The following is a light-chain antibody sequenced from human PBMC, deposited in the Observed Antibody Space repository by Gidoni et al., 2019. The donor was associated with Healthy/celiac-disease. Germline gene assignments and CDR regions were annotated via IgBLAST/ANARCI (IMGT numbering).Light chain of an antibody. CDR2: DAS. Sequence: ELALTPSPATLSLSPGERATLTCRASQSVSSYLAWYQQKPGQAPRLLIYDASNRATGIPARFSGSGSGTDFTLTISSLEPEDFAVYYCQQRSNWPPVTFGQGTKLEIK. CDR3: QQRSNWPPVT. J-gene: IGKJ2*01. CDR1: QSVSSY. V-gene: IGKV3-11*01.